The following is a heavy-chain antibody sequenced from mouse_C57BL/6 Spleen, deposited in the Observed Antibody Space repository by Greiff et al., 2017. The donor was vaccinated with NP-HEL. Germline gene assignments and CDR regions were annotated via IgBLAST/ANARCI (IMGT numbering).Heavy chain of an antibody. CDR1: GFTFSDYG. J-gene: IGHJ3*01. CDR3: ASPYSNYPAWFAY. CDR2: ISSGSSTI. Sequence: DVMLVESGGGLVKPGGSLKLSCAASGFTFSDYGMHWVRQAPEKGLEWVAYISSGSSTIYYADTVKGRFTISRDNAKNTLFLQMTSLRSEDTAMYYCASPYSNYPAWFAYWGQGTLVTVSA. D-gene: IGHD2-5*01. V-gene: IGHV5-17*01.